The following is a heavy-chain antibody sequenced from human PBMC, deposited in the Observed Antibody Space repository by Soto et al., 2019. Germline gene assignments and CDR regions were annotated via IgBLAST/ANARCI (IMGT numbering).Heavy chain of an antibody. Sequence: QVQLVESGGGVVQPGRSLRLSCAASGFTFSSYGMHWVRQAPGKGLEWVAVIWYDGSNKYYADSVKGRFTISRDNSKNTLYLQMNSLRAEDTAVYYCARGVDGDSVFDYWGQGTLVTGSS. D-gene: IGHD4-17*01. CDR1: GFTFSSYG. CDR3: ARGVDGDSVFDY. V-gene: IGHV3-33*01. J-gene: IGHJ4*02. CDR2: IWYDGSNK.